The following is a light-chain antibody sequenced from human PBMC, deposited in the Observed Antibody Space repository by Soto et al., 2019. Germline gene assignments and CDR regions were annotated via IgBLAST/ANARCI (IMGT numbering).Light chain of an antibody. CDR1: QSVSNN. CDR3: QQYGYLVT. V-gene: IGKV3-15*01. Sequence: EIVMTQSPATLSVSPGERATLSCRASQSVSNNLAWYQQKPGQAPRLLIYGASTRATGIPVRFSGSGSGTDFTLTISRLEPEDFAMYYCQQYGYLVTFGGGTKV. J-gene: IGKJ4*01. CDR2: GAS.